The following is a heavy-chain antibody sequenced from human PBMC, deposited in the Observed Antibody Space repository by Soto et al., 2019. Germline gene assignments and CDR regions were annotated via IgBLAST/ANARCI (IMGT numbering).Heavy chain of an antibody. D-gene: IGHD6-13*01. V-gene: IGHV1-69*13. J-gene: IGHJ2*01. CDR1: GGTFSSYA. CDR2: IIPIFGTA. CDR3: AREGYSSSYWYFDL. Sequence: SVKVSCKASGGTFSSYAISWVRQAPGQGLEWMGGIIPIFGTANYAQKFQGRVTITADESTSTAYMELSSLRSEDTAVYYCAREGYSSSYWYFDLWGRGILVTVSS.